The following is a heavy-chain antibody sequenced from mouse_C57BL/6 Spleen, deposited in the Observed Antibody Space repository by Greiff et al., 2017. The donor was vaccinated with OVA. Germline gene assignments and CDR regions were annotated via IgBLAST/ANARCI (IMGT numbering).Heavy chain of an antibody. V-gene: IGHV5-6*02. J-gene: IGHJ4*01. D-gene: IGHD2-3*01. CDR2: ISSGGSYT. Sequence: EVKLVESGGDLVKPGGSLKLSCAASGFTFSSYGMSWVRQTPDKRLEWVATISSGGSYTYYPDSVKGRFTISRDNAKNTLYLQMSSLKSEDTAMYYCARRHDGYYAMDYCGQGTSVTVSS. CDR1: GFTFSSYG. CDR3: ARRHDGYYAMDY.